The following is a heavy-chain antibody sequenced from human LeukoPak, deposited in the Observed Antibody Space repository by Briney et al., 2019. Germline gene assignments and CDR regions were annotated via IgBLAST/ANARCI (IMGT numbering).Heavy chain of an antibody. Sequence: GGSLTLSCVVSGFTVSNNYMKWVRQAPGKGLEWVSTIYGGGSTYYADSVRGRFTISRHNSKNTLYLQMDSLRAEDTAVYYCARSTDFDYWGQGTLVTVSS. J-gene: IGHJ4*02. CDR3: ARSTDFDY. D-gene: IGHD4-11*01. CDR1: GFTVSNNY. V-gene: IGHV3-53*04. CDR2: IYGGGST.